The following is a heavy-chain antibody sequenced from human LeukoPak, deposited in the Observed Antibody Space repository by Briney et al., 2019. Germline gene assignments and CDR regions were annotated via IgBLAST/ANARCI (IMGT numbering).Heavy chain of an antibody. V-gene: IGHV4-38-2*02. Sequence: SETLSLTCTVSGYSISSGYFWGWIRQPPGKGLEWIGSIYHSGSTYYNPSLKSRVTISVDTSKNQFSLKLSSVTAADTAVYYCARGGVYSSALWGQGTLVTVSS. J-gene: IGHJ4*02. CDR2: IYHSGST. D-gene: IGHD6-25*01. CDR1: GYSISSGYF. CDR3: ARGGVYSSAL.